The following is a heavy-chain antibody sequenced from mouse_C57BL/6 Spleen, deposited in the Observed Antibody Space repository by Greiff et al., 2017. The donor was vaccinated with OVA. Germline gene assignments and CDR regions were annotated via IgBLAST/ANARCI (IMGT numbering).Heavy chain of an antibody. J-gene: IGHJ1*03. CDR2: IDPNSGGT. CDR1: GYTFTSYW. D-gene: IGHD1-1*01. Sequence: QVQLQQPGAELVKPGASVKLSCKASGYTFTSYWMHWVKQRPGRGLEWIGRIDPNSGGTKYNEKFKSKATLTVDKPSSTAYMQLSSLTSEVSAVYYCARPYFYYGSRDWYFDVWGTGTTVTVSS. V-gene: IGHV1-72*01. CDR3: ARPYFYYGSRDWYFDV.